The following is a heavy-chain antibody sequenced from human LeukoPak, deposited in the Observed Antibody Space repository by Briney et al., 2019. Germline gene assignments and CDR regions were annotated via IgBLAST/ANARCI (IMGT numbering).Heavy chain of an antibody. CDR3: AKDQSPVVVITSWFGP. J-gene: IGHJ5*02. Sequence: GGALRLSCAASGCTFISYAMSWGRHAPGRGLEWVSAISGNGGSTYYEDSVKGRFTISRANSKSRLYLQMNILRAEDTAVYYCAKDQSPVVVITSWFGPWGQGTPATASS. V-gene: IGHV3-23*01. CDR1: GCTFISYA. CDR2: ISGNGGST. D-gene: IGHD3-22*01.